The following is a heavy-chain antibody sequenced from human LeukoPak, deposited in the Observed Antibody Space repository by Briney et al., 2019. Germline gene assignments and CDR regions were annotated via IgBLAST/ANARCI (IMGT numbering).Heavy chain of an antibody. D-gene: IGHD2-15*01. J-gene: IGHJ1*01. V-gene: IGHV1-2*06. CDR1: GYTFTGYY. CDR3: ARVGRISTEYFQH. CDR2: INPNSGGT. Sequence: ASVKASCKASGYTFTGYYMHWVRQAPGQGLEWMGRINPNSGGTNYAQKFQGRVTMTRDTSISTAYMKLSRLRSDDTAVYYCARVGRISTEYFQHWGQGTLVTVSS.